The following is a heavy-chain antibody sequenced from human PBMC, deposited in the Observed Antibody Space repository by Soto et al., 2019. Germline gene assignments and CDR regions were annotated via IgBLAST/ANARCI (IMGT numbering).Heavy chain of an antibody. J-gene: IGHJ4*02. CDR2: ISSSSSTI. Sequence: GGSLRLSCAASGFTFSSYSMNWVRQAPGKGLEWVSYISSSSSTIYYADSVKGRFTISRDNAKNSLYLQMNSLRAEDTAVYYCARDSVQAYYYGSGSYLSPYYFDYWGQGTLVTVSS. V-gene: IGHV3-48*01. CDR3: ARDSVQAYYYGSGSYLSPYYFDY. D-gene: IGHD3-10*01. CDR1: GFTFSSYS.